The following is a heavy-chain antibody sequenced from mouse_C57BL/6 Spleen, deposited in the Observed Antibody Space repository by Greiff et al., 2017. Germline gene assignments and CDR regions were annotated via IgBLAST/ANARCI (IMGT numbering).Heavy chain of an antibody. V-gene: IGHV5-9-1*02. Sequence: EVKLVESGEGLVKPGGSLKLSCAASGFTFSSYAMSWVRQTPAKRLEWVAYISSGGDYIYYADTVKGRFTISRDNARNTLYLQMSSLKSEDTAMYCCTRASGSSPAWFAYWGQGTLVTVSS. CDR1: GFTFSSYA. J-gene: IGHJ3*01. CDR3: TRASGSSPAWFAY. CDR2: ISSGGDYI. D-gene: IGHD1-1*01.